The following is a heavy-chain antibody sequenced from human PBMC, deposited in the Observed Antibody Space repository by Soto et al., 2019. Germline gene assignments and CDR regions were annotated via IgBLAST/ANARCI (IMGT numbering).Heavy chain of an antibody. D-gene: IGHD2-8*02. CDR3: ARVVPMGRGVDPYYYYGMDV. CDR2: IYYSGST. Sequence: SETLSLTCTVSGGSISSYYWSWIRQPPGKGLEWIGYIYYSGSTNYNPYHKSRVTISVDTSKNQFSLKLSSVTAADTAVYYCARVVPMGRGVDPYYYYGMDVWGQGTTVTVSS. J-gene: IGHJ6*02. V-gene: IGHV4-59*01. CDR1: GGSISSYY.